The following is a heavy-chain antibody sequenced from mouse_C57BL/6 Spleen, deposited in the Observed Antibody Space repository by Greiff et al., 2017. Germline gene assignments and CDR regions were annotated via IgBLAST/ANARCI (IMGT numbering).Heavy chain of an antibody. V-gene: IGHV1-69*01. CDR3: ARSEGSQAWVAY. CDR1: GYTFNSYW. J-gene: IGHJ3*01. CDR2: IDPSDSYT. Sequence: QVQLQQPGAELVMPGASVKLSCKASGYTFNSYWMHWVKQRPGQGLEWIGEIDPSDSYTNYNQKFKGKSTLTVDKSSSTAYMQLSSLTSEDSAVYYWARSEGSQAWVAYWGQGTLVTVSA.